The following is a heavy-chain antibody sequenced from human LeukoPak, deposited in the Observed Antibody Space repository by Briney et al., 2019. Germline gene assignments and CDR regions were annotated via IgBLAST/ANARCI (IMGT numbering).Heavy chain of an antibody. V-gene: IGHV4-34*01. CDR3: ARDGHYDYVWGSYRQDFDY. D-gene: IGHD3-16*02. CDR2: INHSGST. J-gene: IGHJ4*02. Sequence: SETLSLTCAVYGGSFSGYYWSWIRQPPGKGLEWIGEINHSGSTNYNPSLKSRVTISVDTSKNQFSLKLSSVTAADTAVYYCARDGHYDYVWGSYRQDFDYWGQGTLVTVSS. CDR1: GGSFSGYY.